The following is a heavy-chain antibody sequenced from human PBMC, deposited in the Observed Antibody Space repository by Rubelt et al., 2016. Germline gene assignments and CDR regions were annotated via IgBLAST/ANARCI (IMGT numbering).Heavy chain of an antibody. CDR3: ASHPTTVVTQGAYFQH. J-gene: IGHJ1*01. D-gene: IGHD4-23*01. Sequence: DSVKGRFTISRDNSKNTLYLQMNSLRAEDTAVYYCASHPTTVVTQGAYFQHWGQGTLVTVSS. V-gene: IGHV3-53*01.